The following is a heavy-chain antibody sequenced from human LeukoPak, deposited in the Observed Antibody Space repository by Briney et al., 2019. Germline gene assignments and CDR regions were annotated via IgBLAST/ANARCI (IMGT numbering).Heavy chain of an antibody. D-gene: IGHD1-26*01. Sequence: SGTLSLTCAVSGGSISTYYWSWIRQPPGKGLEWIGYIYYSGSTSYNPSLKSRVTISVDTSKNQFSLKLSSVTAADTAVYYCAREEALGSGSFDYWGQGTLVTVSS. CDR2: IYYSGST. J-gene: IGHJ4*02. CDR1: GGSISTYY. CDR3: AREEALGSGSFDY. V-gene: IGHV4-59*01.